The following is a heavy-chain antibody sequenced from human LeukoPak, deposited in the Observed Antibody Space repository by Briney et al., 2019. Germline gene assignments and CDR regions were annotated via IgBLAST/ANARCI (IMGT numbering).Heavy chain of an antibody. CDR3: ARDYESAYYYDTSAPPAPLDY. D-gene: IGHD3-22*01. CDR1: GFTFSSYG. CDR2: ISYDGSNK. J-gene: IGHJ4*02. V-gene: IGHV3-30*03. Sequence: PGGSLRLSCAASGFTFSSYGMHWVRQAPGKGLEWVAVISYDGSNKYYADSVKGRFTISRDNAKNSLYLQMNSLRAEDTAVYYCARDYESAYYYDTSAPPAPLDYWGQGTLVTVSS.